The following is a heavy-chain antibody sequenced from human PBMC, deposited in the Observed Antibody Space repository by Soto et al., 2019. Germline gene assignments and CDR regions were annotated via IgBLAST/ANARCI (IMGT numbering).Heavy chain of an antibody. D-gene: IGHD3-16*01. CDR2: INTDASRT. CDR3: ARLAFGGAEPG. Sequence: PGGSLRLSCAASGFTFSSYWMHWVRQAPGKGLVWVSRINTDASRTDYADSVRDRFTISRDNAKNTLYLQMDSLRAEDTAVYYCARLAFGGAEPGWGQGTLVTVSS. V-gene: IGHV3-74*01. J-gene: IGHJ4*02. CDR1: GFTFSSYW.